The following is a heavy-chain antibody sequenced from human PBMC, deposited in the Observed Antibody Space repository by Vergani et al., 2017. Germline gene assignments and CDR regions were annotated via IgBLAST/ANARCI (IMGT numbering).Heavy chain of an antibody. CDR3: AGESSYYYGSGSYYKGAGMDV. V-gene: IGHV1-69*12. Sequence: QVQLVQSGAEVKKPGSSVKVSCKASGGTFSSYAISWVRQAPGQGLEWMGGIIPIFGTANYAQKFQGRVTITEDESTSTAYMELSSLRSEDTALYYCAGESSYYYGSGSYYKGAGMDVWGQGTTVTVSS. D-gene: IGHD3-10*01. CDR2: IIPIFGTA. J-gene: IGHJ6*02. CDR1: GGTFSSYA.